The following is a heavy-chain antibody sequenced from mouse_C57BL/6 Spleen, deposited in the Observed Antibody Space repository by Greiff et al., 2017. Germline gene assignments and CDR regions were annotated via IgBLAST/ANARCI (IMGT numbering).Heavy chain of an antibody. D-gene: IGHD3-2*02. Sequence: QVQLQQPGAELVRPGSSVKLSCKASGYTFTSYWMAWVKQRPGQGLEWIGNISPSDSETHWNQKFKDKATLTVDKSSSRAYMQLSGLTAEDSAVYCCAGTGQAREGWFAYWGQGTVDIVSA. CDR1: GYTFTSYW. CDR2: ISPSDSET. CDR3: AGTGQAREGWFAY. J-gene: IGHJ3*01. V-gene: IGHV1-61*01.